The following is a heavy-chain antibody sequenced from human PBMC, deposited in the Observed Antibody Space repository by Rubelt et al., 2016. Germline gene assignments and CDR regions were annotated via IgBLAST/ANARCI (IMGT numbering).Heavy chain of an antibody. D-gene: IGHD5-24*01. CDR3: ARTKTVEMATIPLAY. CDR2: INPSGGST. J-gene: IGHJ4*02. Sequence: QVQLVQSGAEVKKPGASVKVSCKASGYTFTSYYMHWVRQAPGQGLEWMGIINPSGGSTSYAKKFQGRVTMTRDRATGTDYMELSSLRSEDTAVYYCARTKTVEMATIPLAYWGQGTLVTVSS. CDR1: GYTFTSYY. V-gene: IGHV1-46*01.